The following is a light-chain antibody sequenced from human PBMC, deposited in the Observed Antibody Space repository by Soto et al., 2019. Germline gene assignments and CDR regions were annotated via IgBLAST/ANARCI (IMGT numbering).Light chain of an antibody. CDR1: SSDVGGYNY. J-gene: IGLJ3*02. Sequence: QSALTQPASVSGSPGQSITISCTGTSSDVGGYNYVSWYQQHPGKAPKLMIYDVTNRPSGVSNRFSGSKSGNTASLTISGLQAEYEADYYCSSYTCSSTPLVFGGGTKLTVL. V-gene: IGLV2-14*01. CDR3: SSYTCSSTPLV. CDR2: DVT.